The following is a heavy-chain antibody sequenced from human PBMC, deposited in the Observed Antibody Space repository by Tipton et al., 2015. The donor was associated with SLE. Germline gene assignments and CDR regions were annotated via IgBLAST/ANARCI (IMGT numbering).Heavy chain of an antibody. J-gene: IGHJ4*02. D-gene: IGHD3/OR15-3a*01. CDR2: ITKDGSVT. V-gene: IGHV3-74*01. CDR1: GFNFGSYW. Sequence: GSLRLSCAASGFNFGSYWMNWVRQVPGKGLVWVSHITKDGSVTAYADSVKGRFTISRDNAENTLYLQMSSLGAEDTAVYFCVSDGVDKFDFWGQGTLVTVSS. CDR3: VSDGVDKFDF.